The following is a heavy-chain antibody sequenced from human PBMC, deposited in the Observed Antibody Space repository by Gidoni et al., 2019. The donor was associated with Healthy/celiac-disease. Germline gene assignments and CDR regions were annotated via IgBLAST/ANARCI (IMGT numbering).Heavy chain of an antibody. J-gene: IGHJ2*01. CDR3: ARAPFQAVPGLWYFDL. Sequence: QEQLVESGGGVVQPGRSPRLSCAASGFIFCRSGLHWVRQAPGKGLEWVAVIWYDVSNKYYADSVQGRFTISRDNSKNTLYLQMNSLRAEDTAVYYCARAPFQAVPGLWYFDLWCRGTLVTVSS. CDR2: IWYDVSNK. V-gene: IGHV3-33*01. D-gene: IGHD6-19*01. CDR1: GFIFCRSG.